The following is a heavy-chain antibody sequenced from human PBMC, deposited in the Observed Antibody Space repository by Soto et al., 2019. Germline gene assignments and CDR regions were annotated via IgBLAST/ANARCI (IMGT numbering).Heavy chain of an antibody. V-gene: IGHV5-51*01. CDR3: ARTYSSSWYYNYYYGMDV. CDR1: GYSFTSYW. D-gene: IGHD6-13*01. Sequence: GESLKISCKGSGYSFTSYWIGWVRQMPGKGLEWMGIIYPGDSDTRYSPSFQGQVTISADKSISTAYLQWSSLKASDTAMYYCARTYSSSWYYNYYYGMDVWGQGTTVTVSS. CDR2: IYPGDSDT. J-gene: IGHJ6*02.